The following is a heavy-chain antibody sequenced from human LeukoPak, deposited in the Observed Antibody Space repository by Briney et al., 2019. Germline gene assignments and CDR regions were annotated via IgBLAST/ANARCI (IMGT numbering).Heavy chain of an antibody. Sequence: SETLSLTCTVSGGSISSYYWSWIRQPPGRGLEWIGYIYYSGSTNYNPSLKSRVTISVDTSKNQFSLKLSAVTAADTAVYYCARGGQTRVSKWFDPWGQGTLVTVSS. J-gene: IGHJ5*02. CDR1: GGSISSYY. CDR2: IYYSGST. CDR3: ARGGQTRVSKWFDP. V-gene: IGHV4-59*01.